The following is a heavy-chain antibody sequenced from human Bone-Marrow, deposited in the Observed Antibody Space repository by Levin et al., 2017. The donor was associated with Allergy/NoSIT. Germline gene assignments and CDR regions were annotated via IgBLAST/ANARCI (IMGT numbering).Heavy chain of an antibody. CDR3: TRHLVDY. CDR2: IRSKANNYAT. J-gene: IGHJ4*02. Sequence: LSLTCAASGFTFSGSAMHWVRQASGKGLEWVGRIRSKANNYATAYAASVKGRFTISRDDSKNTAYLQMNSLKTEDTAVYYCTRHLVDYWGQGTRVTVSS. CDR1: GFTFSGSA. V-gene: IGHV3-73*01.